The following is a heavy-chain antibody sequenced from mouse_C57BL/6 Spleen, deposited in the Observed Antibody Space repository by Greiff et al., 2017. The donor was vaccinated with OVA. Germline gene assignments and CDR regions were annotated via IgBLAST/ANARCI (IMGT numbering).Heavy chain of an antibody. CDR1: GYSITSGYD. V-gene: IGHV3-1*01. CDR3: ARGGFITTVVDWYFDV. CDR2: ISYSGST. J-gene: IGHJ1*03. Sequence: EVKLMESGPGMVKPSQSLSLTCTVTGYSITSGYDWHWIRHFPGNKLEWMGYISYSGSTNYNPSLKSRISITHATSKNHFFLTLNSVTTEDTATYYGARGGFITTVVDWYFDVWGTGTTVTVSS. D-gene: IGHD1-1*01.